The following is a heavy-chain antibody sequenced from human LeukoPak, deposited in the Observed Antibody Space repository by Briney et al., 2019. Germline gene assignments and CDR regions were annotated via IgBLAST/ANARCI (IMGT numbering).Heavy chain of an antibody. Sequence: SVKVSCKASGSTFSSYAISWVRQAPGQGLEWMGGIIPIFGTANYAQKFQGRVTITADESTSTAYMELSSLRSEDTAVYYCASGYCSGGSCYSGHYYYYGMDVWGQGTTVTVSS. CDR3: ASGYCSGGSCYSGHYYYYGMDV. J-gene: IGHJ6*02. D-gene: IGHD2-15*01. V-gene: IGHV1-69*13. CDR1: GSTFSSYA. CDR2: IIPIFGTA.